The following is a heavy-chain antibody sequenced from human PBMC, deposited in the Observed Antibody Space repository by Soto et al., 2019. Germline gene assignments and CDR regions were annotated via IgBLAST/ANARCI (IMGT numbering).Heavy chain of an antibody. CDR1: GFTFSSYA. CDR2: ISYAGSNK. CDR3: ARDDRDYYGSGLSDY. Sequence: QVQLVESGGGVVQPGRSLRLSCAASGFTFSSYAMHWVRQAPGKGLEWVAVISYAGSNKYYADSVKARFTISRDNSKNTLYLQMNSLRAEDTAVYYCARDDRDYYGSGLSDYWGQGTLVTVSS. V-gene: IGHV3-30-3*01. D-gene: IGHD3-10*01. J-gene: IGHJ4*02.